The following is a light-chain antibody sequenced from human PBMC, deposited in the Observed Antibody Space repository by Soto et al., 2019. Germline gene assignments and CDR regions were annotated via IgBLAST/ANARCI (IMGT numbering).Light chain of an antibody. J-gene: IGKJ2*01. V-gene: IGKV3-20*01. Sequence: EIVLTQSPGTLSLFPGEGATLSCRASQSVSSRNLAWYQQKPGQAPRLLIYGASNRATGIPDRFSGSGSGTDFTLSISRVEPEDFAVYYCQHYGSSPRYTFGQGTKLEIK. CDR2: GAS. CDR3: QHYGSSPRYT. CDR1: QSVSSRN.